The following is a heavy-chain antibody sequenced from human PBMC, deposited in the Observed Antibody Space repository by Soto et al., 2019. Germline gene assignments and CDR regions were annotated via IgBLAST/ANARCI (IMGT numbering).Heavy chain of an antibody. CDR3: ARAYYDFWSGYSQPYYYYGMDV. D-gene: IGHD3-3*01. CDR1: GFTFSDYY. CDR2: ISSSGSTI. J-gene: IGHJ6*02. Sequence: PGGSLRLSCAASGFTFSDYYMSWIRQAPGKGLEWVSYISSSGSTIYYADSVKGRFTISRDNAKNSLYLQMNSLRAEDTAVYYCARAYYDFWSGYSQPYYYYGMDVWGQGTTVTVSS. V-gene: IGHV3-11*01.